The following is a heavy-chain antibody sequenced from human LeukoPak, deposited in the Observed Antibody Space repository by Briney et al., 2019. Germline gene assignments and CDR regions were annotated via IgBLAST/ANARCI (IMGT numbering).Heavy chain of an antibody. Sequence: EASVKVSCKPSGDTFNNYAISWVRQAPGQGLEWMGWISAYNGNTNYAQKLQGRVTMTTDTSTSTAYMELRSLRSDDTAVYYCARDQASSSGNWFDPWGQGTLVTVSS. J-gene: IGHJ5*02. CDR3: ARDQASSSGNWFDP. V-gene: IGHV1-18*01. D-gene: IGHD6-6*01. CDR2: ISAYNGNT. CDR1: GDTFNNYA.